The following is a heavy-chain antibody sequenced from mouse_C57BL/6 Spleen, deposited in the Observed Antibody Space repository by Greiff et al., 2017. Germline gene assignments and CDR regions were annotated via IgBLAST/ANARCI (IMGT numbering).Heavy chain of an antibody. CDR1: GFTFSSYG. CDR2: ISSGGSYT. Sequence: EVKLMESGGDLVKPGGSLKLSCAASGFTFSSYGMSWVRQTPDKRLEWVATISSGGSYTYYPDSVKGRFTISRDNAKNTLYLQMSSLKSEDTAMYYCARHQGLSSMDYWGQGTSVTVSS. CDR3: ARHQGLSSMDY. V-gene: IGHV5-6*01. J-gene: IGHJ4*01.